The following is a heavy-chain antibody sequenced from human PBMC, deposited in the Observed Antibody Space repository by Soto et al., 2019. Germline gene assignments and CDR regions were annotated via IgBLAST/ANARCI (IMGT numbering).Heavy chain of an antibody. Sequence: GGSLRLSCAASGFTFSSYAMRWVRQAPGKGLEWVAVISYDGSNKYHADSVKGRFTISRDNSKNTLYLQMNSLRAEDTAVYYCARDEAAAGNAFDIWGQGTMVTVSS. D-gene: IGHD6-13*01. CDR3: ARDEAAAGNAFDI. CDR2: ISYDGSNK. V-gene: IGHV3-30-3*01. CDR1: GFTFSSYA. J-gene: IGHJ3*02.